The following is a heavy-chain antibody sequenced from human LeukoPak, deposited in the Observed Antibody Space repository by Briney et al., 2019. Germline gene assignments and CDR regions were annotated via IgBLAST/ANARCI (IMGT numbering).Heavy chain of an antibody. CDR2: IYYSGST. Sequence: SETLSLTCRVSGGFISTYYWSWIRQPPGKGLEWIGYIYYSGSTNYNPSLKSRVTISVDTSKNQFSLRLSSVTAADTAMYFCVRDRNSNLRLGFWGQGALVTVSS. J-gene: IGHJ4*02. D-gene: IGHD5-12*01. V-gene: IGHV4-59*12. CDR3: VRDRNSNLRLGF. CDR1: GGFISTYY.